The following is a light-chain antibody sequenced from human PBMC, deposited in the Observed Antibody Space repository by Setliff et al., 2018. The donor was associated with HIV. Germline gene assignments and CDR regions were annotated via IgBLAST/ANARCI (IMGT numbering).Light chain of an antibody. CDR2: AVS. V-gene: IGLV2-14*03. CDR1: SSDVGGYNY. J-gene: IGLJ1*01. CDR3: SSYTSTPLYV. Sequence: QSVLTQPASVSGSPGQSITISCTATSSDVGGYNYVSWYQQHPGKAPKLMISAVSNRPSGVSNRFSGSKSGNTASLTISGLQAEDEADYYCSSYTSTPLYVFGTGTKVTVL.